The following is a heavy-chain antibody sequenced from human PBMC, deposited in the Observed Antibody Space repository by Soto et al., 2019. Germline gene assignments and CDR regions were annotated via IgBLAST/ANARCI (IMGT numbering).Heavy chain of an antibody. CDR3: TRPIDYGGNLDFDY. CDR2: IRSKANSYAT. V-gene: IGHV3-73*01. Sequence: PGGSLRLSCAASGFTFSGSAMHWVRQASGKGLEWVGRIRSKANSYATAYAASVKGGFTISRDDSKNTAYLQMNSLKTEDTAVYYCTRPIDYGGNLDFDYWGQGTLVTVSS. J-gene: IGHJ4*02. D-gene: IGHD4-17*01. CDR1: GFTFSGSA.